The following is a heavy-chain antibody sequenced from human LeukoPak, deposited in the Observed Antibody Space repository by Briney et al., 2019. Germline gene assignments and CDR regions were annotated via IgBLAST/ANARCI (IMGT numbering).Heavy chain of an antibody. J-gene: IGHJ4*02. CDR3: AKGIAEESLFDS. D-gene: IGHD6-13*01. CDR1: VLTFSRYV. V-gene: IGHV3-23*01. CDR2: ISGSGAST. Sequence: QPGGSLRLSCAASVLTFSRYVMSWVRQAPGKGLEWVSAISGSGASTYYADSVRGRFTISRDNSKNTLYLQMNSLRAEDTAVYYCAKGIAEESLFDSWGQGTLVTVSS.